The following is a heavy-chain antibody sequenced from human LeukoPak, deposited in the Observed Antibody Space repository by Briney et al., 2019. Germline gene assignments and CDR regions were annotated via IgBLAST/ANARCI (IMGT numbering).Heavy chain of an antibody. V-gene: IGHV4-34*01. CDR1: GGSFSGYY. J-gene: IGHJ5*02. D-gene: IGHD3-22*01. Sequence: SETLSLTCAVYGGSFSGYYWTWIRQSPGKGLEWIGEVTHRGVTHYSPSLRSRVTISLDTSKNQFSLNLISVTAADTAVYYCVRMSGYYFPWGQGTLVTVSS. CDR2: VTHRGVT. CDR3: VRMSGYYFP.